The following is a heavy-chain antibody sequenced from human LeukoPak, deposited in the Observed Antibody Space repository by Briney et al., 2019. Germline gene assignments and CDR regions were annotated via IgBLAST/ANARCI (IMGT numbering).Heavy chain of an antibody. Sequence: ASVKVSCKVSGYTLTELSMHWVRQAPGKGLEWMGGFDPEDGETIYAQKFQGRVTMTEDTSTDTAYMELSSLRSEDMAMYYCALPYRWLESGFDYWGQGTLVTVSS. V-gene: IGHV1-24*01. CDR2: FDPEDGET. CDR1: GYTLTELS. CDR3: ALPYRWLESGFDY. D-gene: IGHD3-3*01. J-gene: IGHJ4*02.